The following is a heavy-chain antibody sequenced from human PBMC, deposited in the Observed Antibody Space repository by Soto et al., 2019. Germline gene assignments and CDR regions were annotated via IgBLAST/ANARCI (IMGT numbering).Heavy chain of an antibody. D-gene: IGHD3-3*01. Sequence: LTCTVSGGSISSYYWSWIRQPPGKGLEWIGYIYYSGSTNYNPSLKSRVTISVDTSKNQFSLKLSSVTAADTAVYYCAREVDGFWSGYYRDYGMDVWGQGTTVTVSS. J-gene: IGHJ6*02. V-gene: IGHV4-59*01. CDR2: IYYSGST. CDR1: GGSISSYY. CDR3: AREVDGFWSGYYRDYGMDV.